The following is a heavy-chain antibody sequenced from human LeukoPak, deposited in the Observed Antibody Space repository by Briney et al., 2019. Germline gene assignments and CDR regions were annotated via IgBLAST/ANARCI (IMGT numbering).Heavy chain of an antibody. Sequence: GGSLRLSCSASGFTFSSYAMHWVCQAPGKGLEYVSAISSNGGSTYYADSVKGRFTISRDNSKNTLYLQMSSLRAEDTAVYYCVKKSRYIFDPWGQGTLVTVSS. V-gene: IGHV3-64D*06. J-gene: IGHJ5*02. CDR2: ISSNGGST. D-gene: IGHD1-14*01. CDR3: VKKSRYIFDP. CDR1: GFTFSSYA.